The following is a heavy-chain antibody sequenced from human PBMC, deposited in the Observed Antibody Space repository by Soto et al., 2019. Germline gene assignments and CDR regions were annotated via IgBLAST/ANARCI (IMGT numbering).Heavy chain of an antibody. CDR3: AASIFYYGMDV. CDR1: GYTFTNYW. V-gene: IGHV5-51*01. J-gene: IGHJ6*02. CDR2: IYPGDSDT. Sequence: EVQLVQSGAEVKKPGESLKISCKGSGYTFTNYWIGWLRQMPGKGPEWMGIIYPGDSDTKYNPSFQGQVTISADKSITTTYLQWSSLKASDTAIYYCAASIFYYGMDVWGQGTTVTVSS.